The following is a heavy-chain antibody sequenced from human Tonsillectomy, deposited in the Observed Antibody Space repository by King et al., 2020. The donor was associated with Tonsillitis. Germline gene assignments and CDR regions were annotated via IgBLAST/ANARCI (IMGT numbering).Heavy chain of an antibody. D-gene: IGHD3-10*02. CDR2: INPNTGAT. CDR1: GYILNDYY. J-gene: IGHJ4*02. CDR3: TRDNYVLGNDC. V-gene: IGHV1-2*02. Sequence: VQLVESGAEVKKPGASVKVSCKASGYILNDYYMHLVQQAPGQGLEWMGGINPNTGATYYAQKFQGRVTMTRDTSISTAYMELSRLTSDDTAVYYCTRDNYVLGNDCWGQGTLVTVSS.